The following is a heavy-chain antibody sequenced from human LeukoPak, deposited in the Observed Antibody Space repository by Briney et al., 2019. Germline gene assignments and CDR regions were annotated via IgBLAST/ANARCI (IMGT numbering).Heavy chain of an antibody. CDR3: ARDSTSPLDAFDI. V-gene: IGHV4-59*01. J-gene: IGHJ3*02. Sequence: PSETMSLTCTVSGGSISSYYWSWIRQPPGKGLEWIGYIYYSGSTNYNPSLKSRVTISVDTSKNQFSLKLSSVTAADTAVYYCARDSTSPLDAFDIWGQGTMVTVSS. CDR1: GGSISSYY. CDR2: IYYSGST. D-gene: IGHD5/OR15-5a*01.